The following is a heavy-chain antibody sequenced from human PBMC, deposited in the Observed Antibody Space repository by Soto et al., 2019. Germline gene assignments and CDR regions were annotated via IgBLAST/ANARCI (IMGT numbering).Heavy chain of an antibody. D-gene: IGHD1-26*01. CDR1: GFTFSSYG. Sequence: QVQLVESGGGVVQPGRSLRLSCAASGFTFSSYGMHWVRQAPGKGLEWVAVIWYDGSNEYYADSVKGRFTISRDNSKNTLYLQMNSLRAEDTAVYYCARESASGSYLLDYWGQGTLVTVSS. CDR3: ARESASGSYLLDY. CDR2: IWYDGSNE. J-gene: IGHJ4*02. V-gene: IGHV3-33*01.